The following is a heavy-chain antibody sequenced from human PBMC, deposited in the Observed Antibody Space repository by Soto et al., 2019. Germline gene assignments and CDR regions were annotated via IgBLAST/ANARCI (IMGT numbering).Heavy chain of an antibody. CDR3: ARGRVTMVRGAADY. Sequence: QVQLQQWGAGLLKPSETLSLTCAVYGGSFSGYYWCWIRQPPGKGLEWIGEINHSGSTNYNPSLKSRVTISVDTSKNQFSLKLSSVTAADTAVYYCARGRVTMVRGAADYGGQGTLVTVSS. CDR1: GGSFSGYY. CDR2: INHSGST. D-gene: IGHD3-10*01. V-gene: IGHV4-34*01. J-gene: IGHJ4*02.